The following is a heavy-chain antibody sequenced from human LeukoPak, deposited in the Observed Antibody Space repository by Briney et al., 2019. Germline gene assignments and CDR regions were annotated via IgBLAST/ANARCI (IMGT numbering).Heavy chain of an antibody. CDR1: GGSFSGYY. D-gene: IGHD3-10*01. CDR3: ARHPGTMVRGSRRGYDCNYYYLDV. CDR2: INHVGAT. J-gene: IGHJ6*03. Sequence: PSETLSLTCAVYGGSFSGYYWSWIRQPPGKGLEWIGEINHVGATNYNPSLKSGVTISVETSKKQFSLKRSSVTAADTAGNYCARHPGTMVRGSRRGYDCNYYYLDVWGKGTTVTISS. V-gene: IGHV4-34*01.